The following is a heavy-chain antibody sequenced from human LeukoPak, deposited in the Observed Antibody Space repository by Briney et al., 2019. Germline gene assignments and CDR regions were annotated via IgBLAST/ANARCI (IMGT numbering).Heavy chain of an antibody. J-gene: IGHJ4*02. V-gene: IGHV1-69*13. CDR2: IIPIFGTA. CDR1: GGTFSSYA. CDR3: ARVRYGYSTTWEPPRDYFDN. Sequence: SVKVSCKASGGTFSSYAISWVRQAPGQGLEWMGGIIPIFGTANYAQKFQGRVTITADESTSTAYMELSSLRSEDTAVYYCARVRYGYSTTWEPPRDYFDNWGQGTLVTVSS. D-gene: IGHD5-18*01.